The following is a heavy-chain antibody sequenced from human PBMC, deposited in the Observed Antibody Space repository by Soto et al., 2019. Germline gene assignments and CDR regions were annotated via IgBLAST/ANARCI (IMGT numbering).Heavy chain of an antibody. D-gene: IGHD6-19*01. CDR3: TSGGKAVAGTPRYYFDS. CDR1: GNAFSDYY. CDR2: INPNSGAT. Sequence: QVQLVQSGAEVKKPGASVKVSCKASGNAFSDYYMHWVRQAPGQGLEWMGRINPNSGATKKAQKFGGEATRTRDTSTKTAYMGCSSLKLDDTAVYFCTSGGKAVAGTPRYYFDSWGQGSLVTVSS. V-gene: IGHV1-2*01. J-gene: IGHJ4*02.